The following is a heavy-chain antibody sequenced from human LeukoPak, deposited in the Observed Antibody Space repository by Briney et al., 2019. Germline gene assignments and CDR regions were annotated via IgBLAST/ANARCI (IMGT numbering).Heavy chain of an antibody. D-gene: IGHD3-22*01. V-gene: IGHV1-58*01. CDR1: GFTFTSSA. J-gene: IGHJ4*02. CDR3: VGSSGYSPLPDY. Sequence: SVKVSCKASGFTFTSSAVQWVRQARGQRLERIGWIVVGSGNTNYAQKFQERVTITRDMSTSTAYMELSSLRSEDTAVYYCVGSSGYSPLPDYWGQGTLVTVSS. CDR2: IVVGSGNT.